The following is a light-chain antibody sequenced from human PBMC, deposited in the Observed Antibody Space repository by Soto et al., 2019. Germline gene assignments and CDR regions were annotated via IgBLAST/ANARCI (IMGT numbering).Light chain of an antibody. V-gene: IGLV7-43*01. CDR1: TGAVTSGYY. Sequence: QTVVTQEPSLTVSPGGTVTLTCASSTGAVTSGYYPNWFQQKPGQAPRALIYSTSNKHPWTPARFSGSLLGGKAGLTLSGEQPEDEAEYYCLLYYGGAQLVFGGGTKLTVL. J-gene: IGLJ3*02. CDR3: LLYYGGAQLV. CDR2: STS.